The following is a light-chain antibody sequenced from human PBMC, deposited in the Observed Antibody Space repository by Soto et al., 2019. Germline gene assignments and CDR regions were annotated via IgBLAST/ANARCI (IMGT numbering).Light chain of an antibody. CDR3: QQSYNTPWT. CDR1: QNLITY. Sequence: DIQMNQSPSSLSASVGDRVTITCRASQNLITYLNWYQQNPGKAPKLLIYTASTLQSGVPSRFSGSGSGTDFTLTISSLQPEDFATYYCQQSYNTPWTFGQGTKVEIK. V-gene: IGKV1-39*01. CDR2: TAS. J-gene: IGKJ1*01.